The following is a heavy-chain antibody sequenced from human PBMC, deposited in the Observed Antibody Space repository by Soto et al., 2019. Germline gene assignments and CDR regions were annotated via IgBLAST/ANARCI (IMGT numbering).Heavy chain of an antibody. CDR3: ARVHVMVVAGSTFDY. Sequence: SETLSLTCTVSGDSISSGSYWGWIRQPPGEGPEWIASIYHGGTTFYNPSLKSRISISVDTSKNQFSLRLTSVTAADTATYYCARVHVMVVAGSTFDYWGPGALVTVSS. J-gene: IGHJ4*03. D-gene: IGHD6-19*01. CDR2: IYHGGTT. CDR1: GDSISSGSY. V-gene: IGHV4-38-2*02.